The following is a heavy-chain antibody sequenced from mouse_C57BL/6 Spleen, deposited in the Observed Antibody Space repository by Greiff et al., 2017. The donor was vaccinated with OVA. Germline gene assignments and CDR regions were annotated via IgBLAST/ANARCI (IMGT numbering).Heavy chain of an antibody. CDR2: IDPSDSET. V-gene: IGHV1-52*01. J-gene: IGHJ2*01. CDR1: GYTFTSYW. Sequence: QVQLKQPGAELVRPGSSVKLSCKASGYTFTSYWMHWVKQRPIQGLEWIGNIDPSDSETHYNQKFKDKATLTVDKSSSTAYMQLSSLTSEDSAVYYCARGDDYDDVLDYWGQGTTLTVSS. CDR3: ARGDDYDDVLDY. D-gene: IGHD2-4*01.